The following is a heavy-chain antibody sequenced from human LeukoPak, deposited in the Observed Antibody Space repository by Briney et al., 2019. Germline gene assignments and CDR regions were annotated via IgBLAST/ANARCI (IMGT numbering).Heavy chain of an antibody. V-gene: IGHV4-34*01. CDR3: ARVGGPRRYYYMDV. D-gene: IGHD2-15*01. J-gene: IGHJ6*03. CDR1: GGSFSGYY. CDR2: INHSGST. Sequence: PSETLSLTXAVYGGSFSGYYWSWIRQPPGKGLEWIGEINHSGSTNYNPSLKSRVTISVDTSKNQFSLKLSSVTAADTAVYYCARVGGPRRYYYMDVWGKGTTVTVSS.